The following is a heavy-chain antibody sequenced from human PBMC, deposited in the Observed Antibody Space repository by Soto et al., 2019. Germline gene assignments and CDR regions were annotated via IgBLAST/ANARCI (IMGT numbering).Heavy chain of an antibody. CDR1: VDSLIDFTYY. D-gene: IGHD5-18*01. V-gene: IGHV4-61*01. J-gene: IGHJ4*02. CDR3: ARDIRGYSRALDY. CDR2: IYYSGST. Sequence: TLETQSLTYTFYVDSLIDFTYYWSCILQPPGKGLDLIVYIYYSGSTNYNPSLKSRVTMSVDTSKNQFSLKLSSVTGADTAVYYCARDIRGYSRALDYWGQGTLVTVSS.